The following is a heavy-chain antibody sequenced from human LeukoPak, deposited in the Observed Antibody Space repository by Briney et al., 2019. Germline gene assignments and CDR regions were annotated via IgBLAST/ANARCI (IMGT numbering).Heavy chain of an antibody. D-gene: IGHD3-9*01. CDR1: GFTFSSYS. CDR3: AKDLGVRYFDWLIPGSDY. CDR2: ISYDGSNK. Sequence: PGGSLRLSCAASGFTFSSYSMNWARQAPGKGLEWVAVISYDGSNKYYADSVKGRFTISRDNSKNTLYLQMNSLRAEDTAVYYCAKDLGVRYFDWLIPGSDYWGQGTLVTVSS. J-gene: IGHJ4*02. V-gene: IGHV3-30*18.